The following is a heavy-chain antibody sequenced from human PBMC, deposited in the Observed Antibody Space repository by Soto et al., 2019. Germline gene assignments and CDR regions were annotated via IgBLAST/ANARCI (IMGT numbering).Heavy chain of an antibody. Sequence: PGGSLRLSCAASGFTFYSYAMHWVRQAPGKGLEWVAIISYDARNKYYADSVKGRFTISRDNSKDTLYLQMNSLRAEDTAVYYCARGNSSSSAAFDYWGQGTPVTVSS. V-gene: IGHV3-30*04. D-gene: IGHD6-13*01. CDR3: ARGNSSSSAAFDY. CDR2: ISYDARNK. CDR1: GFTFYSYA. J-gene: IGHJ4*02.